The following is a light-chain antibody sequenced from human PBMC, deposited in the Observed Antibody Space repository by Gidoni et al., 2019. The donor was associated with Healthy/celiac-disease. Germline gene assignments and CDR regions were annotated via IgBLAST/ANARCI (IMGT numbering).Light chain of an antibody. CDR1: QSVSSY. J-gene: IGKJ4*01. CDR3: QQRSNWQT. Sequence: EIVLTQSPATLSLPPGERATLSCRASQSVSSYLAWYQQKPGQAPRLLIYDASNRATGIPARFSGSGSGTDFTLTISSLEPEDFAVYYCQQRSNWQTFGGGTKVEIK. V-gene: IGKV3-11*01. CDR2: DAS.